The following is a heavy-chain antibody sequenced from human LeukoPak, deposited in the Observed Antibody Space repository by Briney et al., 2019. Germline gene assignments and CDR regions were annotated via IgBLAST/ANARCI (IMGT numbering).Heavy chain of an antibody. J-gene: IGHJ4*02. CDR1: GGSFSGYY. CDR2: INHSGST. D-gene: IGHD2-15*01. CDR3: ARARRRGIVVVVAATSPFDY. Sequence: SETLSLTCAVYGGSFSGYYWSWIRQPPGKGLEWIGEINHSGSTNYNPSLKSRVTISVDTSKNQFSLKLSSVTAADTAVYYCARARRRGIVVVVAATSPFDYWGQGTLVTVSS. V-gene: IGHV4-34*01.